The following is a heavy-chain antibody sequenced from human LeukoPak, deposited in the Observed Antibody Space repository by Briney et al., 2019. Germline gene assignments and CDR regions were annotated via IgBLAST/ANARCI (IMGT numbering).Heavy chain of an antibody. V-gene: IGHV3-48*01. CDR1: GFTFSSYT. CDR3: ARFAAGGSYYYYMDV. D-gene: IGHD6-25*01. J-gene: IGHJ6*03. Sequence: GGSLRLSCAASGFTFSSYTMNWVRQPPGKGLEWVSNIGTSSTTIYYADSVKGRSTISRDNAKNSLYLQMNSLRADDTAVYYCARFAAGGSYYYYMDVWGKGTTVTVSS. CDR2: IGTSSTTI.